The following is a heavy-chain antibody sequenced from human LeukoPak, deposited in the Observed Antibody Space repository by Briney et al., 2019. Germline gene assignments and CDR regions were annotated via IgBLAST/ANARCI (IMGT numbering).Heavy chain of an antibody. Sequence: ASVKVSCKASGYTFTGYYMHWVRQAPGQGLEWMGWINPNSGGTNYAQKFQGRVTMTRDTSISTAYMELSRLRCDDTAVYYCARDLAGKNIAAALYYFDYWGQGTLVTVSS. V-gene: IGHV1-2*02. J-gene: IGHJ4*02. CDR1: GYTFTGYY. D-gene: IGHD6-13*01. CDR3: ARDLAGKNIAAALYYFDY. CDR2: INPNSGGT.